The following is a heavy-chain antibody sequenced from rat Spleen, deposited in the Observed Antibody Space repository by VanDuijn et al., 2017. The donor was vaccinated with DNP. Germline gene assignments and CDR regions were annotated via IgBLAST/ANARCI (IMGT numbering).Heavy chain of an antibody. Sequence: QVQLEESGPGLVQPSQTLSLTCTVSGFPLHNYDVHWVRQPPGKGLEWMGRILSDGSTDYNSALKSRLTINKDTSKSQVFLKMNSVQTEDTAMYFCTRSSRDWGQGVMVTVSS. J-gene: IGHJ2*01. V-gene: IGHV2-1*01. D-gene: IGHD1-11*01. CDR2: ILSDGST. CDR3: TRSSRD. CDR1: GFPLHNYD.